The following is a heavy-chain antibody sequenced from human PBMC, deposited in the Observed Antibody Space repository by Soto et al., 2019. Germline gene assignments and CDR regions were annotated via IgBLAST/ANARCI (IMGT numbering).Heavy chain of an antibody. V-gene: IGHV4-59*08. CDR2: IYYSGST. CDR1: GGSISSYY. Sequence: ASETLSLTCTVSGGSISSYYWSWIRQPPGKGLEWIGYIYYSGSTNYNPSLKSRVTISVDTSKNQFSLKLSSVTAADTAVYYCARHASLVAGCFDYWGQGTLVTVSS. CDR3: ARHASLVAGCFDY. J-gene: IGHJ4*02. D-gene: IGHD6-19*01.